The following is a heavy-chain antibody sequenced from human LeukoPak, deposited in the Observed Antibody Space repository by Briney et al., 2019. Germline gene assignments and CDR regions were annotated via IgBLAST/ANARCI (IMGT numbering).Heavy chain of an antibody. D-gene: IGHD4-11*01. V-gene: IGHV3-53*01. J-gene: IGHJ4*02. CDR1: GFTVSSNY. Sequence: TGGSLRLSCAASGFTVSSNYMSWVRQAPGKGLEWVSVIYSGGSTYYADSVKGRFTISRDNSKNTLCLQMNSLRAEDTAVYYCARAAGNDYPVYWGQGTLVTVSS. CDR3: ARAAGNDYPVY. CDR2: IYSGGST.